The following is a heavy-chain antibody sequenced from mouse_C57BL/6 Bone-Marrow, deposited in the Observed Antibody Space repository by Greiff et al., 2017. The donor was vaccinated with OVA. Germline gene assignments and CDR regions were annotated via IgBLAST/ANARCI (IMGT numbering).Heavy chain of an antibody. CDR2: IDPSDSYT. CDR3: ARRITWLRRRGYAMDY. CDR1: GYTFTSYW. Sequence: VKLQQPGAELVKPGASVKLSCKASGYTFTSYWMQWVKQRPGQGLEWIGEIDPSDSYTNYNQKFKGKATLTVDTSSSTAYMQLSSLTSEDSAVYYGARRITWLRRRGYAMDYWGQGTSVTVSS. D-gene: IGHD2-2*01. J-gene: IGHJ4*01. V-gene: IGHV1-50*01.